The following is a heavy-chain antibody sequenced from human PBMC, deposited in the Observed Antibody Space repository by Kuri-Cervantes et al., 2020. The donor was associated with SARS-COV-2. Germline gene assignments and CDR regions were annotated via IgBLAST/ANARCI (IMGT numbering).Heavy chain of an antibody. D-gene: IGHD1-26*01. CDR2: IYYSGDS. CDR3: ARVGNSGSYYDYYYYMDV. V-gene: IGHV4-39*07. CDR1: GGSISSSSYY. Sequence: SETLSLTCTVSGGSISSSSYYWGWIRQPPGKGLEWIGSIYYSGDSDRNPALKSRVTISVDTSKSQFSLSLSSVTAADTALYYCARVGNSGSYYDYYYYMDVWGKGTTVTVSS. J-gene: IGHJ6*03.